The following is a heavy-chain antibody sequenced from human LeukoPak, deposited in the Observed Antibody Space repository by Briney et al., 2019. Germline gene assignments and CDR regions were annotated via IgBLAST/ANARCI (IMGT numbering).Heavy chain of an antibody. CDR1: GASIRSNYF. Sequence: SETLSLTCTVSGASIRSNYFWGWIRQPPGKGPEWIGIAYYSGSSQYNPSLKSRVTISMDTSKNQFSLRVNSVTAADTAVYYCARGGGSYGDYNDAFDIWGQGTMVTVSS. D-gene: IGHD4-17*01. CDR2: AYYSGSS. CDR3: ARGGGSYGDYNDAFDI. V-gene: IGHV4-39*07. J-gene: IGHJ3*02.